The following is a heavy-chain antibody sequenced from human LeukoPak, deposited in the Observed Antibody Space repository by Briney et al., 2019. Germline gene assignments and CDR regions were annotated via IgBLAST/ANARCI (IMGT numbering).Heavy chain of an antibody. V-gene: IGHV3-53*01. CDR1: GFTVSSNY. J-gene: IGHJ6*02. CDR3: ARADPTAMVKNPYYYYYGMDV. D-gene: IGHD5-18*01. Sequence: PGGSLRLSCAASGFTVSSNYMSWVRQAPGKGLEWVSVIYSGGSTYYADSVKGRFTISRDNSKNTLYLQMNSLRAEDTAVYYCARADPTAMVKNPYYYYYGMDVWGQGTTVTVSS. CDR2: IYSGGST.